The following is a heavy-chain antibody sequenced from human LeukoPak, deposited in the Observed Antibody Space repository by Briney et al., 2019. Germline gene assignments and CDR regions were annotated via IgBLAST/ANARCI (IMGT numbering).Heavy chain of an antibody. J-gene: IGHJ3*02. CDR1: GDSISSADYY. V-gene: IGHV4-61*08. CDR2: IYYSGST. Sequence: SETLSLTCTVSGDSISSADYYWTWIRQPPGKGLEWIGYIYYSGSTHYNPSLKSRVTISVDTSKNQFSLKLSSVTAADTAVYYCARPDFWSGYFIPRPGAFDIWGQGTMVTVSS. CDR3: ARPDFWSGYFIPRPGAFDI. D-gene: IGHD3-3*01.